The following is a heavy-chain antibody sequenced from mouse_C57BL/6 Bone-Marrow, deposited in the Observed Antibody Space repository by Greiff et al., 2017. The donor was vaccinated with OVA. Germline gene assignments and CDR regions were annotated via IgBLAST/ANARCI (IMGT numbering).Heavy chain of an antibody. V-gene: IGHV1-42*01. D-gene: IGHD1-1*01. CDR1: GYSFTGYY. CDR3: ASSYYGSSYDY. CDR2: INPSTGGT. Sequence: EVQLQQSGPELVKPGASVKISCKASGYSFTGYYMNWVKQSPEKSLEWIGEINPSTGGTTYNQKFKAKATLTVDKSSSTAYMQLKSLTSEDSAVYYCASSYYGSSYDYWGQGTTLTVSS. J-gene: IGHJ2*01.